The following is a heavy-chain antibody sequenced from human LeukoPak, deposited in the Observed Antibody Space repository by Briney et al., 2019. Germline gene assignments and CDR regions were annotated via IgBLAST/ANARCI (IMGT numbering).Heavy chain of an antibody. Sequence: GGSLRLSCAASGFTFTSYSMNWVRQAPGKGLEWVSYIRSASGTIYYADSVKGRFTISRDNANNSLYLQMTSLRAEDTAVYFCARRTPGYCSGGNCYAFQHWGQGTLVTVSS. V-gene: IGHV3-48*04. CDR3: ARRTPGYCSGGNCYAFQH. CDR1: GFTFTSYS. D-gene: IGHD2-15*01. CDR2: IRSASGTI. J-gene: IGHJ1*01.